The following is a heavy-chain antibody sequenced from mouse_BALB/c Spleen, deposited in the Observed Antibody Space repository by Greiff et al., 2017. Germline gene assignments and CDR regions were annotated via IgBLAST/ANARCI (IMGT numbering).Heavy chain of an antibody. CDR3: ARHGNQAWFAY. V-gene: IGHV5-6*01. CDR2: ISSGGSYT. CDR1: GFTFSSYG. Sequence: EVMLVESGGDLVKPGGSLKLSCAASGFTFSSYGMSWVRQTPDKRLEWVATISSGGSYTYYPDSVKGRFTISRDNAKNTLYLQMSSLKSEDTAMYYCARHGNQAWFAYWGQGTLVTVSA. J-gene: IGHJ3*01. D-gene: IGHD2-1*01.